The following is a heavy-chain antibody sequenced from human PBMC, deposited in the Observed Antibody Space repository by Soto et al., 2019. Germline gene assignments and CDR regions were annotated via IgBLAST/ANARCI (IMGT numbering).Heavy chain of an antibody. CDR1: GGSFSCYY. CDR3: ARGKLSDYVWGSYRYHFDY. CDR2: INHSGST. V-gene: IGHV4-34*01. Sequence: NPSETLSLTCAVYGGSFSCYYWSWIRQAPGKGLEWIGEINHSGSTNYNPSLKSRVTISVDTSKNQFSLKLSSVTAADTAVYYCARGKLSDYVWGSYRYHFDYWGQGTVVTVSS. D-gene: IGHD3-16*02. J-gene: IGHJ4*02.